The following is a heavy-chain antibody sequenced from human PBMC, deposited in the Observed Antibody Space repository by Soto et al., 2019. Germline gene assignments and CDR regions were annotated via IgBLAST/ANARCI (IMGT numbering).Heavy chain of an antibody. CDR3: ARAGPTVTKDYFDY. D-gene: IGHD4-17*01. CDR2: ISYDGSNK. V-gene: IGHV3-30-3*01. Sequence: QVQLVESGGGGVQPGRSLRLSCAASGFTFSSYAMHWVRQAPGKGLECVAVISYDGSNKYYADSVKGRFTISRDHSKNPLYLQMNSLRAEDTAVYYCARAGPTVTKDYFDYWGQGTLVTVSS. CDR1: GFTFSSYA. J-gene: IGHJ4*02.